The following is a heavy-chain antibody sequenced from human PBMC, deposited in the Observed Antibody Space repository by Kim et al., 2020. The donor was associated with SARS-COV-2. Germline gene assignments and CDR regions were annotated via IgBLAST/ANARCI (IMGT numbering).Heavy chain of an antibody. CDR1: GFTFDDYA. D-gene: IGHD2-15*01. CDR2: ISWNSGII. Sequence: GGSLRLSCAASGFTFDDYAMYWVRQAPGKGLEWVSGISWNSGIIVYADSVKGRFTISRDNAKNSLYLQMNSLRADDTALYYCTKGGYKLPRASYGMDVWGQGTTVTVSS. J-gene: IGHJ6*02. CDR3: TKGGYKLPRASYGMDV. V-gene: IGHV3-9*01.